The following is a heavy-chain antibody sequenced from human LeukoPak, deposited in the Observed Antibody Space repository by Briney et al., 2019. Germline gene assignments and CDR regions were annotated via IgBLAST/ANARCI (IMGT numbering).Heavy chain of an antibody. J-gene: IGHJ6*03. D-gene: IGHD3-10*01. CDR1: GGSISSDY. CDR2: IYTTGTT. V-gene: IGHV4-4*07. CDR3: ARDVKSRRRQWFGELSVYYYYYMDV. Sequence: SETLSLTCTVSGGSISSDYWSWIRQPAGKGLEWIGRIYTTGTTNYSPSLKSRGTMSVDTSKNQFSLKLNSGTAADTAVYYCARDVKSRRRQWFGELSVYYYYYMDVWGKGTTVTISS.